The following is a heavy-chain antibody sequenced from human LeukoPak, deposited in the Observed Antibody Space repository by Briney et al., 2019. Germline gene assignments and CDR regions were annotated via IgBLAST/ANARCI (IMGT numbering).Heavy chain of an antibody. CDR1: GFTFSSYW. CDR3: ASVRTYGSGSYYNDVY. J-gene: IGHJ4*02. Sequence: GGSLRLSCAASGFTFSSYWMSWVRQAPGKGLEWVANIKQDGSEKYYVDSVEGRFTISRDNAKNSLYLQMNSLRAEDTAVYYCASVRTYGSGSYYNDVYWGQGTLVTVSS. D-gene: IGHD3-10*01. V-gene: IGHV3-7*01. CDR2: IKQDGSEK.